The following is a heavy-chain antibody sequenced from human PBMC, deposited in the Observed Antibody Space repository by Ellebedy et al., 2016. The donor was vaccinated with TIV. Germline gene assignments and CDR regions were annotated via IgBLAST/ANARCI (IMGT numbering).Heavy chain of an antibody. CDR2: MWYDGSNK. D-gene: IGHD3-10*01. V-gene: IGHV3-33*01. Sequence: GESLKISCAASGFTFSSYGMHWVRQAPGKGLEWVAYMWYDGSNKKYADSVRGRFTISRDNSKNTLNLQMNSLRVEDTAVYYCAREYEEYYFDYWGQGTLVTVSS. CDR1: GFTFSSYG. CDR3: AREYEEYYFDY. J-gene: IGHJ4*02.